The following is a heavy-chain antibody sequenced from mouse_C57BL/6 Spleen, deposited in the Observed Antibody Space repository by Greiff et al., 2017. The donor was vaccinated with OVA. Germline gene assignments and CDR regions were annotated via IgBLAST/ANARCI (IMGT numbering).Heavy chain of an antibody. D-gene: IGHD1-1*01. J-gene: IGHJ1*03. V-gene: IGHV1-54*01. CDR3: ARDYGSSYRWYFDV. CDR1: GYAFTNYL. CDR2: INPGSGGT. Sequence: VQLQQSGAELVRPGTSVKVSCKASGYAFTNYLIEWVKQRPGQGLEWIGVINPGSGGTNYNEKFKGKATLTADKSSSTAYMQLSSLTSEDSAVYFGARDYGSSYRWYFDVWGTGTTVTVSS.